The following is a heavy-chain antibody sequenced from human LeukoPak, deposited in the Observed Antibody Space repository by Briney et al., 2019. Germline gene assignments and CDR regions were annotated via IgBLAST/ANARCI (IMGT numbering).Heavy chain of an antibody. Sequence: GGSLRLSCAASGFTFSSYAMSWVRQAPGKGLEWVSAISGSGGSTYYADSVKGRFAISRDNSKNTLYLQMSSLRAEDTAVYYCAKDAYDSSGYYSDAFDIWGQGTMVTVSS. CDR3: AKDAYDSSGYYSDAFDI. V-gene: IGHV3-23*01. CDR2: ISGSGGST. CDR1: GFTFSSYA. D-gene: IGHD3-22*01. J-gene: IGHJ3*02.